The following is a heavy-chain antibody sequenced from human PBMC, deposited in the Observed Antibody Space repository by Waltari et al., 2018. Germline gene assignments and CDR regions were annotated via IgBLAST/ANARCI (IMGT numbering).Heavy chain of an antibody. CDR2: IKNQTSGGTA. J-gene: IGHJ4*02. CDR1: GFHFDSAW. Sequence: EVQLVESGGGLVNRGGSLRLSCVASGFHFDSAWIPWFRQAPGRGLDWVGLIKNQTSGGTAFYAAPVESRFTSAKDDSQRTLYLQTNSLKTADTDVYYCVADISEVGRGEFDYCAQGTGGTVSS. D-gene: IGHD3-10*01. V-gene: IGHV3-15*01. CDR3: VADISEVGRGEFDY.